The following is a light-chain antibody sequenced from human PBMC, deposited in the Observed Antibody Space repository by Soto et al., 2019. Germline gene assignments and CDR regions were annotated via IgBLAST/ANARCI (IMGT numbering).Light chain of an antibody. V-gene: IGKV1-5*01. CDR2: DAS. CDR3: QQYNSYPWT. J-gene: IGKJ1*01. CDR1: QSISSW. Sequence: DFPMTQSPSTLSASVGDRVTIPCRASQSISSWLAWHQQKPGKAPKLLIYDASSLESGVPSRFSGSGSGTEFTLTISSLQPADFATYYCQQYNSYPWTFGQGTKVDIK.